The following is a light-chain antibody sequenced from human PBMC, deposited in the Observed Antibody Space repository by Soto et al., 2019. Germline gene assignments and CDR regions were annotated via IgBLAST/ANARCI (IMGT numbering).Light chain of an antibody. Sequence: QSALTQPASVSGSPGQSITFSCTGTSSDVGGYNYVSWYQQHPGKAPKLMIYEVSNRPSGVSNRFSGSKSGNTASLTISGLRAEDEADYYCSSYTSSSTVFGGGTKLTVL. J-gene: IGLJ3*02. V-gene: IGLV2-14*01. CDR2: EVS. CDR3: SSYTSSSTV. CDR1: SSDVGGYNY.